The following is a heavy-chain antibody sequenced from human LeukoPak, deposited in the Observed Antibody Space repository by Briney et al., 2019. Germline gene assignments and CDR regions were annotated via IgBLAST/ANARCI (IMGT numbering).Heavy chain of an antibody. D-gene: IGHD1-26*01. V-gene: IGHV1-18*01. CDR3: ARARRGSYYYGMDV. CDR1: GYIFTSYG. CDR2: ITAYQGNT. Sequence: ASVKVSCRASGYIFTSYGISWVRQAPGQGLEWMGWITAYQGNTAWAQKFQGRVTMTTDTSTSTAYMELRSLRSDDTAVYYCARARRGSYYYGMDVWGQGTTVTVSS. J-gene: IGHJ6*02.